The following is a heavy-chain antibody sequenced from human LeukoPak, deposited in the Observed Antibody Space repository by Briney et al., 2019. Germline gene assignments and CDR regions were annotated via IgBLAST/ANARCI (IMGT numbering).Heavy chain of an antibody. Sequence: SETLSLTCTVSGGSISSYYWSWIRQPPGKGLEWIGYIYYSGSTNYNPSLKSRVTISVDTSKNQFSLKLSSVTAADTAVYYCARVGPDYGGYYYYYYYMDVWGKGTTVTVSS. CDR1: GGSISSYY. D-gene: IGHD4-17*01. CDR3: ARVGPDYGGYYYYYYYMDV. J-gene: IGHJ6*03. CDR2: IYYSGST. V-gene: IGHV4-59*01.